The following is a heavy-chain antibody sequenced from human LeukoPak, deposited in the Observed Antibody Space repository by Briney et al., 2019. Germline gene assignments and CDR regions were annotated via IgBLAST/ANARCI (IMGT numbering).Heavy chain of an antibody. CDR1: GYTLTELS. Sequence: ASVKVSCKVSGYTLTELSMHWVRQAPGKGLEWMGGFDPEDGETIYAQKFQGRVTMTEDTSTDTAYMELSSLRSEDTAVYYCATDNSRSAAIVLWGQGTLVTVSS. CDR3: ATDNSRSAAIVL. V-gene: IGHV1-24*01. CDR2: FDPEDGET. D-gene: IGHD2-2*02. J-gene: IGHJ4*02.